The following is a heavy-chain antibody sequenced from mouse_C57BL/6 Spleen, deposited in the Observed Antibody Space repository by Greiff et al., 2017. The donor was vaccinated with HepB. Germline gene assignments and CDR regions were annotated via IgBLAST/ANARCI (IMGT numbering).Heavy chain of an antibody. Sequence: QVQLKQPGAELVKPGASVKLSCKASGYTFTSYWMQWVKQRPGQGLEWIGEIDPSDSYTNYNQKFKGKATLTVDTSSSTAYMQLSSLTSEDSAVYYCEYDGNYFDYWGQGTTLTVSA. J-gene: IGHJ2*01. D-gene: IGHD2-3*01. V-gene: IGHV1-50*01. CDR3: EYDGNYFDY. CDR2: IDPSDSYT. CDR1: GYTFTSYW.